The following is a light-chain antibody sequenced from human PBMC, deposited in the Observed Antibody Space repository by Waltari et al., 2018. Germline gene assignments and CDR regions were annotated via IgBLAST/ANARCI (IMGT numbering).Light chain of an antibody. CDR3: QHDKTYPLT. CDR1: QDISSS. Sequence: IQMSQSPASLSASVGDRVTITCRASQDISSSLDWYQQKPGKAPNLLVYNTNILASGVPSRFGGSGSGTEFTLTISSLQPEYFATYYCQHDKTYPLTFGGGTTVEIK. CDR2: NTN. J-gene: IGKJ4*01. V-gene: IGKV1-13*02.